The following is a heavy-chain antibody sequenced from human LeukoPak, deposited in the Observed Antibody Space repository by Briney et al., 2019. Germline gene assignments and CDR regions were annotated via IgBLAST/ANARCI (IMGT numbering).Heavy chain of an antibody. Sequence: ASVKVSCKASGYTFTGYYMHWVRQAPGQGLEWMGWINPNSGGTNYAQEFQGRVTMTRDTSISTAYMELSRLRSDDTAVYYCASTAMVTYFDYWGQGTLVTVSS. J-gene: IGHJ4*02. CDR3: ASTAMVTYFDY. CDR2: INPNSGGT. V-gene: IGHV1-2*02. D-gene: IGHD5-18*01. CDR1: GYTFTGYY.